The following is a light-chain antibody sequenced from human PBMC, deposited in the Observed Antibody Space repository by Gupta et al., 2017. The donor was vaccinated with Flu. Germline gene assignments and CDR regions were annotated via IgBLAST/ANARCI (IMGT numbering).Light chain of an antibody. Sequence: PSSLSASVGDRVTITCRASQKIRKYLSWYQQKAGEAPKLLIYGASKVKSGVPSTFSGSGSGTDFTLTISSRQPEDFATYYCQQTYSRPWSFGQGTEVEIK. J-gene: IGKJ1*01. CDR1: QKIRKY. V-gene: IGKV1-39*01. CDR3: QQTYSRPWS. CDR2: GAS.